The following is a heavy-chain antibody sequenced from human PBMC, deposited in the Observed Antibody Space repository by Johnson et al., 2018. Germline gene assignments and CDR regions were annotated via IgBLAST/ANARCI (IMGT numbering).Heavy chain of an antibody. J-gene: IGHJ6*02. CDR1: GYSFYEYW. V-gene: IGHV5-51*01. CDR3: ARRGVMVRGSDSFYAMDV. CDR2: IYPGDSDA. Sequence: LVQSGAEVKMPGESLTISCKGSGYSFYEYWIGWVRQMPGKGLEWMGIIYPGDSDARYSPSFQGQVTISVDKSISTAYLPRSRLEPSDTAIYYCARRGVMVRGSDSFYAMDVWGQGTTVTVTS. D-gene: IGHD3-10*01.